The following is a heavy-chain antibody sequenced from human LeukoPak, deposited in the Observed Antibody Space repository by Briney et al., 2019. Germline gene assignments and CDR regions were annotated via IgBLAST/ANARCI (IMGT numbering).Heavy chain of an antibody. CDR2: IYYSGST. D-gene: IGHD3-9*01. CDR3: ARARFSPYYDILAGPFDY. J-gene: IGHJ4*02. Sequence: SETLSLTCTVSGGSISSYYWSWIRQPPGKGLEWIGYIYYSGSTYYNPSLKSRVTISVDTSKNQFSLKLSSVTAADTAVYYCARARFSPYYDILAGPFDYWGQGTLVTVSS. CDR1: GGSISSYY. V-gene: IGHV4-59*12.